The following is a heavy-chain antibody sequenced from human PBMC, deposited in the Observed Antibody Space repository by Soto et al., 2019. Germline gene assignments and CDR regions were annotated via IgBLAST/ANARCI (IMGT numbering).Heavy chain of an antibody. Sequence: PSETLSLTCTVSSGSISFYYWSWIRQPPGKGLEWIGYIYYSGSTNYNPSLKSRVTISVDTSKNQVSLKLSSVTAADTAVYYCARVVDIVARETDYYDPYQYYYYYGMDVWGQGTTVTVSS. V-gene: IGHV4-59*01. J-gene: IGHJ6*02. CDR2: IYYSGST. D-gene: IGHD5-12*01. CDR1: SGSISFYY. CDR3: ARVVDIVARETDYYDPYQYYYYYGMDV.